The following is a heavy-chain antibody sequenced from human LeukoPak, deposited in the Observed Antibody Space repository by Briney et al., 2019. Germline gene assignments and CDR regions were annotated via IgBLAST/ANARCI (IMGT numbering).Heavy chain of an antibody. V-gene: IGHV4-4*07. CDR2: IYTSGSTP. Sequence: SETLSLTCTVSGGSINSYYWSWIRQSAGKGLEWIGRIYTSGSTPDYSPSLKSRVAMSIDTSKNQFSLQLSSVTAADTAVYYCATSPPVVPAAITAFDIWGQGTMVTVSS. D-gene: IGHD2-2*01. J-gene: IGHJ3*02. CDR3: ATSPPVVPAAITAFDI. CDR1: GGSINSYY.